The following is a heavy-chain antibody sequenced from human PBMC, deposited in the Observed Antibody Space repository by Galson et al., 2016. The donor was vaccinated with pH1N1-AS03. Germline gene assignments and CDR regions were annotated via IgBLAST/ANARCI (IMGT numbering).Heavy chain of an antibody. CDR1: AFPLRNYA. D-gene: IGHD5-12*01. CDR2: INSRSDII. CDR3: ARDSGYGGTFDN. Sequence: SLRLSCAASAFPLRNYALRWVRQAPGKGLEWVSYINSRSDIIHYADSVRGRFTISRDNARNPLYLQMHSLRDDDTAVYYCARDSGYGGTFDNWGQGALVTVSS. V-gene: IGHV3-48*02. J-gene: IGHJ4*02.